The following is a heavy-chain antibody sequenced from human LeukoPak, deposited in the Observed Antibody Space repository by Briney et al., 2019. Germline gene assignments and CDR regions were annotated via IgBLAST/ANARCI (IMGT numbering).Heavy chain of an antibody. Sequence: AGGSLRLSCAASGFTFSSYGMHWVRQAPGKGLEWVAVISYDGSNKYYADSVKGRFTISRDNSKNTLYLQMNSLRAEDTAVYYCAKDSDYSIGYFDYWGQGTLVTVSS. D-gene: IGHD4-11*01. CDR2: ISYDGSNK. CDR3: AKDSDYSIGYFDY. V-gene: IGHV3-30*18. CDR1: GFTFSSYG. J-gene: IGHJ4*02.